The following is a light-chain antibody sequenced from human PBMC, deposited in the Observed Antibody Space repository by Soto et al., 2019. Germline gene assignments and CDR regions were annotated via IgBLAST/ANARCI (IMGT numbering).Light chain of an antibody. V-gene: IGKV1-39*01. CDR1: QSIYTY. J-gene: IGKJ5*01. CDR2: AAS. CDR3: QQGYSTIT. Sequence: DIHMTESVSSLSASVGDSVTITCRASQSIYTYLNWYQQRPGEAPKVLIYAASTLQDGIPSRFSGSGSGTDFTLTIRGLQPEDFATYYCQQGYSTITFGQGRGLAIK.